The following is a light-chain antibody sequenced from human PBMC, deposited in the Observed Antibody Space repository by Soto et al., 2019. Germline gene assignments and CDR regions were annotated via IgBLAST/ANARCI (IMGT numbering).Light chain of an antibody. V-gene: IGKV3-20*01. CDR3: QHCGISPHT. J-gene: IGKJ1*01. Sequence: EVVLTQSPGTLSLSPGERATLSCRASQSVGSSYLAWYQQKPGQAPRLLIYDASSRATGIPDRFSGSVSGTDFTLTISRLEPEDFAVYFCQHCGISPHTFGQGTKVEI. CDR2: DAS. CDR1: QSVGSSY.